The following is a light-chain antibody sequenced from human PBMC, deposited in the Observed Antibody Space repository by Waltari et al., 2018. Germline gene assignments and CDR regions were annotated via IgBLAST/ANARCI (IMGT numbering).Light chain of an antibody. CDR3: NSYTGSNNWV. CDR1: RSDIGTFNY. CDR2: DVN. J-gene: IGLJ3*02. V-gene: IGLV2-11*01. Sequence: QAALTQHPSVSGSLGQSVTISCGGTRSDIGTFNYVSWYQQHPGKAPKLMIFDVNKRPSGVSDRFSGSKFGNTAYLTISGLQPEEDADYYCNSYTGSNNWVFGGGTRLTVL.